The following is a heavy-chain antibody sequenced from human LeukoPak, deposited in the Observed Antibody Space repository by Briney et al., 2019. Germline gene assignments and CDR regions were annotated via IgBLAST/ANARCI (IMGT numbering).Heavy chain of an antibody. V-gene: IGHV1-69*13. CDR2: IIPIFGTA. J-gene: IGHJ4*02. D-gene: IGHD6-19*01. Sequence: ASVKVSCKASGYTFTNYAMHWVRQAPGQGLEWMGGIIPIFGTANYAQKFQGRVTITADESTSTAYMELSSLRSEDTAVYYCARVGYSSGWYPKPFDYWGQGTLVTVSS. CDR3: ARVGYSSGWYPKPFDY. CDR1: GYTFTNYA.